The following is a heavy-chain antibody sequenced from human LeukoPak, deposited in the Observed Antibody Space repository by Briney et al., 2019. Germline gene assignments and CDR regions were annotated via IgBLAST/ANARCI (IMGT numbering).Heavy chain of an antibody. Sequence: SVKVSCKASGGTFSSYAISWVRQAPGQGLEWMGRIIPIFGIANYAQKFQGRVSITADKSTSTAYMELSSLRSEDTAVYYCARDQWSYYDSQPQRNAAFDIWGQGTMVTVSS. D-gene: IGHD3-22*01. V-gene: IGHV1-69*04. CDR3: ARDQWSYYDSQPQRNAAFDI. CDR2: IIPIFGIA. J-gene: IGHJ3*02. CDR1: GGTFSSYA.